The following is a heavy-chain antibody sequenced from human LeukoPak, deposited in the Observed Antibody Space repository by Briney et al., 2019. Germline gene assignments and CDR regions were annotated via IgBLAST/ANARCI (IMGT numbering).Heavy chain of an antibody. CDR2: IRNDGSNH. V-gene: IGHV3-30*02. Sequence: GGALRLSCAASGFTFNTYAMTWVRQAPGKGLEGVAFIRNDGSNHYYADPVKGRFTISRDNSKNNVYLQMYSLRVEDTSIYYCVRDYNWGFDYWGQGTVVTVSS. D-gene: IGHD1-1*01. CDR1: GFTFNTYA. CDR3: VRDYNWGFDY. J-gene: IGHJ4*02.